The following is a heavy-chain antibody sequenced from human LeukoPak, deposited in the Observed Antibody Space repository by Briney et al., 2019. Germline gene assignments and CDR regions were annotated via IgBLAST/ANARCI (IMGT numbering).Heavy chain of an antibody. CDR3: ARETIFGVVIYYYYYMDV. V-gene: IGHV3-7*01. J-gene: IGHJ6*03. CDR2: IKKDVDEK. Sequence: GGSLRLSCAASGFTVSSNYMSWVRQAPGKGLEWVASIKKDVDEKYYVDSVKGRFTISRDNAKNSLYLQMNSLRAEDTAVYYCARETIFGVVIYYYYYMDVWGKGTTVTVSS. CDR1: GFTVSSNY. D-gene: IGHD3-3*01.